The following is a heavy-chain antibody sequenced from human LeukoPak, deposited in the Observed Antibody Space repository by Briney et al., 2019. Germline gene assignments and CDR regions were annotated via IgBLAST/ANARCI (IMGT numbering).Heavy chain of an antibody. CDR1: GGSISSSSYY. J-gene: IGHJ5*02. CDR3: ARRRSYYGDSFNWFDP. D-gene: IGHD4-17*01. Sequence: PSETLSLTCTVSGGSISSSSYYWGWIRQPPGKGLEWIGSIYYSGSTYYNPSLKSRVTISVDTSKNQFSLKLSSVTAADTAVYYCARRRSYYGDSFNWFDPWGQGTLVTVSS. CDR2: IYYSGST. V-gene: IGHV4-39*07.